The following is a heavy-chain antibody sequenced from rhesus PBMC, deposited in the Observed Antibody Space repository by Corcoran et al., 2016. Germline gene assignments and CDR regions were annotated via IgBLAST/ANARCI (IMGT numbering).Heavy chain of an antibody. CDR3: ARRRDGAFDF. CDR2: IYSSVSSA. D-gene: IGHD3-9*01. V-gene: IGHV4-147*01. CDR1: GDSISSNY. J-gene: IGHJ3*01. Sequence: QLQLQESGPGLVKPSETLSVTRAVSGDSISSNYWSWIRQPPGKGLEWIGRIYSSVSSASSTPSIMSRVTMSKDTSKNQLSLNLSSVTAADTAVYYCARRRDGAFDFWGPGLRVTVSS.